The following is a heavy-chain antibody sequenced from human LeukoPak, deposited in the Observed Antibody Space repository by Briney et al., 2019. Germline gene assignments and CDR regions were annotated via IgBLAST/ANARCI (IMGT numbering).Heavy chain of an antibody. J-gene: IGHJ4*02. Sequence: GGSLRLSCAASGFTFSNYCMHWVRQAPGKGLEWVAFIRYDGSDEHYAGSVKGRFTISRDNSKSTLFLQMNSLRPEDTAVYYCAKGYHYGRDYWGQGTLVTVSS. CDR1: GFTFSNYC. V-gene: IGHV3-30*02. CDR3: AKGYHYGRDY. CDR2: IRYDGSDE. D-gene: IGHD5-18*01.